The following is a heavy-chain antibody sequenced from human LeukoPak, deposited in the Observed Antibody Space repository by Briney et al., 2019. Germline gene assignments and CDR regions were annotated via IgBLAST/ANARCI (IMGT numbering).Heavy chain of an antibody. J-gene: IGHJ4*02. CDR3: AKKATAMASSFDY. CDR1: GYSISSGYY. V-gene: IGHV4-38-2*02. Sequence: PSETLSLTCTASGYSISSGYYWGWIRQSPGKGLEWIGSIYHSGSTYYNPSLKSRVTISVDTSKNQFSLKLSSVTAADTAVYYCAKKATAMASSFDYWGQGTLVTVSS. D-gene: IGHD5-18*01. CDR2: IYHSGST.